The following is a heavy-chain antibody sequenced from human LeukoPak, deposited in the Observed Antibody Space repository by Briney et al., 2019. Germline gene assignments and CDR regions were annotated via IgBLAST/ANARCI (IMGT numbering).Heavy chain of an antibody. Sequence: GASVKVSCKASGYTFTSYGISWVRQAPGQGLEWMGWISAYNGNTNYAQKLQGRVTMTTNTSTSTAYMELRSLRSDDTAVYYCARVPSSGGSGSFDYWGQGTLVTVSS. CDR1: GYTFTSYG. V-gene: IGHV1-18*01. CDR2: ISAYNGNT. J-gene: IGHJ4*02. CDR3: ARVPSSGGSGSFDY. D-gene: IGHD3-10*01.